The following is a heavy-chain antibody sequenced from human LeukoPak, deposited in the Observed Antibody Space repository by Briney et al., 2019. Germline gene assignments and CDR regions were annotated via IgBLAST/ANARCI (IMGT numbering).Heavy chain of an antibody. CDR2: MNPNSGNT. J-gene: IGHJ5*02. D-gene: IGHD2-2*01. Sequence: ASVTVSFKASGYTFTSYDINGVRQATGQGREWMGWMNPNSGNTGYAQKFQGRVTMTRNTSISTAYMELSSLRSEDTAVYYCARGADCSSTSCYENWFDPWGQGTLVTVSS. CDR3: ARGADCSSTSCYENWFDP. CDR1: GYTFTSYD. V-gene: IGHV1-8*01.